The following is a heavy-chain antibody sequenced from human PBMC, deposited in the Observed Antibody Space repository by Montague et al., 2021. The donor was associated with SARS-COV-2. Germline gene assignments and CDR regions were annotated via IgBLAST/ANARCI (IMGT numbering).Heavy chain of an antibody. J-gene: IGHJ3*02. CDR1: GGSISRYS. CDR2: IYNSGST. D-gene: IGHD6-13*01. V-gene: IGHV4-59*01. CDR3: ARVGRGSSWYEAAFDI. Sequence: SETLSLTCTVSGGSISRYSWTWIRQPPGKGLEWIGYIYNSGSTNYNPSLTSRVTISVDTSKNQFSLKLSSVAAADTAVYYCARVGRGSSWYEAAFDIWGQGTMGTASS.